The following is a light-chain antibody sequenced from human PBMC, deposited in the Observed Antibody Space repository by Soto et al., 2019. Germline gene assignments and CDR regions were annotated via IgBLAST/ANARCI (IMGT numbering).Light chain of an antibody. Sequence: EVVLPQSPVTLSLSPGGRATLSCRASQSFRGLLAWYQQKPGQAPRLLIYDAYNRATGIPPRFSGSGSGTDFTFTISSLEPEDSAVYYCQQRHMWPITFGQGTRLEIK. V-gene: IGKV3-11*01. CDR1: QSFRGL. J-gene: IGKJ5*01. CDR3: QQRHMWPIT. CDR2: DAY.